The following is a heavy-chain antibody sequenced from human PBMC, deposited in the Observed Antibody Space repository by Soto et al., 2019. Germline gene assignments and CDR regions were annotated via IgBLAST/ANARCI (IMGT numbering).Heavy chain of an antibody. V-gene: IGHV6-1*01. D-gene: IGHD1-26*01. Sequence: SQTLSLPCAISGDSVSSHSAGWNWIRQSPSRGLEWLGRTYYRSKWYNDYAVSVKSRINNNPDTSKNQFSLQLTSVATGDTAVYYCVRDLGGLDVWGQGTTVTVSS. CDR2: TYYRSKWYN. J-gene: IGHJ6*02. CDR3: VRDLGGLDV. CDR1: GDSVSSHSAG.